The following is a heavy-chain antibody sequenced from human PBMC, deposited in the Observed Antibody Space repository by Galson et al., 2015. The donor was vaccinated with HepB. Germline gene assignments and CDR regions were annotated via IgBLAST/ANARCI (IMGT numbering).Heavy chain of an antibody. Sequence: SLRLSCAASGFTFGDYAMSWFRQAPGKGLEWVGFIRSKAYGGTTEYAASVKGRFTISRDDSKSIAYLQMNSLKTEDTAVYYCTRDGGVGCSSTSCHKYYYYYYYMDVWGKGTTVTVSS. D-gene: IGHD2-2*02. CDR1: GFTFGDYA. CDR2: IRSKAYGGTT. V-gene: IGHV3-49*03. CDR3: TRDGGVGCSSTSCHKYYYYYYYMDV. J-gene: IGHJ6*03.